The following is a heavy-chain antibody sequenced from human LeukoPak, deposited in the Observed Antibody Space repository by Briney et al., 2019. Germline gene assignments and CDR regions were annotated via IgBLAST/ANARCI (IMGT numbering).Heavy chain of an antibody. CDR2: ISYDGSNK. D-gene: IGHD3-3*01. CDR1: GFTFSSYA. V-gene: IGHV3-30*04. J-gene: IGHJ6*03. CDR3: ARDLRFLEWLYYYYYMDV. Sequence: GGSLRLSCAASGFTFSSYAMHWVRQAPGKGLEWVAVISYDGSNKYYADSVKGRFTISRDNSKNTLYLQMNSLRAEDTAVYYCARDLRFLEWLYYYYYMDVWGKGTTVTVSS.